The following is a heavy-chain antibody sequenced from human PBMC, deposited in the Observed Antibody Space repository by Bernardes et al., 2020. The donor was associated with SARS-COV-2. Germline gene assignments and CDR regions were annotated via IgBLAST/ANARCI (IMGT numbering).Heavy chain of an antibody. CDR1: GYSVTRYW. D-gene: IGHD3-10*01. V-gene: IGHV5-10-1*01. Sequence: GAYLKNSSNGSGYSVTRYWISWVRPMPGKGLEWLGRIDPSDSYTNYSPSFQGHVTISADKSISTAYLQWSSLKASDTAMYYCARHSGSALYYGSASLGYWGQGTLVTVSS. CDR2: IDPSDSYT. J-gene: IGHJ4*02. CDR3: ARHSGSALYYGSASLGY.